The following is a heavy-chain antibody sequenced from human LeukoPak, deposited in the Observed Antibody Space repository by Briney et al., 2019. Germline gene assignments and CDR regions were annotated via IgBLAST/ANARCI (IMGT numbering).Heavy chain of an antibody. CDR2: ISSSGSTI. CDR1: GFTFSSYS. V-gene: IGHV3-48*04. J-gene: IGHJ4*02. CDR3: ARDLSLYCSGGSCYSLNY. Sequence: PGGSLRLSCTASGFTFSSYSMNWVRQAPGKGLEWVSYISSSGSTIYYADSVKGRFTISRDNAENSLYLQMNSLRAEDTAVYYCARDLSLYCSGGSCYSLNYWGQGTLVTVSS. D-gene: IGHD2-15*01.